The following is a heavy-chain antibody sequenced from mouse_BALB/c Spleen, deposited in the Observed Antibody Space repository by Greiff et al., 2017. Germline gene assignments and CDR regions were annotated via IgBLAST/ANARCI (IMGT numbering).Heavy chain of an antibody. Sequence: EVQGVESGGGLVKPGGSLKLSCAASGFTFSSYAMSWVRQTPEKRLEWVASISSGDSTYYPDSVKGRFTVSRDNARNNLYLQMSSLMSGVTAMYYCAISHYYDYDEAAWFAYWGQGTLVTVSA. CDR2: ISSGDST. J-gene: IGHJ3*01. CDR1: GFTFSSYA. V-gene: IGHV5-6-5*01. CDR3: AISHYYDYDEAAWFAY. D-gene: IGHD2-4*01.